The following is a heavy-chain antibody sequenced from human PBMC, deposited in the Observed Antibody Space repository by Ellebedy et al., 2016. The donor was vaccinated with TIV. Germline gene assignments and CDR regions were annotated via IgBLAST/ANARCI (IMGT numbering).Heavy chain of an antibody. D-gene: IGHD6-19*01. CDR3: AREGQWLVPIDY. J-gene: IGHJ4*02. CDR1: GYTFTSYA. Sequence: ASVKVSXKASGYTFTSYAMHWVRQAPGQRLEWMGWINAGNGNTKYSQKFQGRVSITRDTSASTAYMELSSLRSEDTAVYYCAREGQWLVPIDYWGQGTLVTVSS. CDR2: INAGNGNT. V-gene: IGHV1-3*01.